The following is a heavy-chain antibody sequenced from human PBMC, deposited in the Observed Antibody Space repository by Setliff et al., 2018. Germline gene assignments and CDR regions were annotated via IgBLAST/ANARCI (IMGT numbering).Heavy chain of an antibody. V-gene: IGHV3-21*01. CDR1: GIVFSNYN. CDR3: ARGGRGLIYN. Sequence: PGGSLRLSCGVSGIVFSNYNMNWVRQAPGKGLEWVSSISATGADNYIKYADSVKGRFTISRDNAKNTVYLEMNSLRGEDAAVYYCARGGRGLIYNWGQGTQVTVSS. CDR2: ISATGADNYI. J-gene: IGHJ4*02. D-gene: IGHD2-21*01.